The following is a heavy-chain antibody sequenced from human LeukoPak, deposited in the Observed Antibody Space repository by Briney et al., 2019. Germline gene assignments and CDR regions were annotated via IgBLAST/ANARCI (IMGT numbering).Heavy chain of an antibody. D-gene: IGHD3-3*01. J-gene: IGHJ4*02. Sequence: ASVKVSCKASGYTFTSYGISWVRQAPGQGLEWMGWISAYNGNTNYAQKLQGRVTMTTDTSTSTAYMELRSLRSDDTAMYYCARASYYDFWSGYYSSTPSVDYWGQGTLATVSS. V-gene: IGHV1-18*01. CDR3: ARASYYDFWSGYYSSTPSVDY. CDR2: ISAYNGNT. CDR1: GYTFTSYG.